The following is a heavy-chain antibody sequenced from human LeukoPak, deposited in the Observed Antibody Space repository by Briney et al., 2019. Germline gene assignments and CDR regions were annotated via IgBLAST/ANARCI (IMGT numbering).Heavy chain of an antibody. V-gene: IGHV4-59*12. D-gene: IGHD3-9*01. CDR3: ARDGRQYYDILTGYYSVHNWFDP. Sequence: SETLSLTCTVSGGSISSYYWSWIRQPPGKGLEWIGYIYYSGSTNYNPSLKSRVTISVDMSKNQFSLRLSSVTAADTAVYYCARDGRQYYDILTGYYSVHNWFDPWGQGTLVTVSS. J-gene: IGHJ5*02. CDR2: IYYSGST. CDR1: GGSISSYY.